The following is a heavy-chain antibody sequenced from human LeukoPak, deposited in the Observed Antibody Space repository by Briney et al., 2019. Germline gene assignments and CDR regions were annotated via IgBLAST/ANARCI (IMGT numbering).Heavy chain of an antibody. D-gene: IGHD2-2*01. Sequence: SETLSLTCTVSGDSISSNNWWNWVRQPPGKGLDWIGEISHAGSTKYNPSLKNRVTISKDDSKNQFSLHLNSVTPEDTAVYYCARRLTQYDCFDPWGQGILVTVSS. J-gene: IGHJ5*02. V-gene: IGHV4-4*02. CDR3: ARRLTQYDCFDP. CDR2: ISHAGST. CDR1: GDSISSNNW.